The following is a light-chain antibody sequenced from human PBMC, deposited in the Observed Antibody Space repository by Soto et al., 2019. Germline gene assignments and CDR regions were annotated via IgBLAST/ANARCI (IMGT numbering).Light chain of an antibody. Sequence: ELVLTQSPGTLYLSPGERATLSCRASQTVRNNYLAWYQQKPGQAPRLLIYDASSRATGIPDRFSGGGSGTDFTLTISRLEPEDFAVYYCQQFSSYPLTFGGGTKVDI. CDR2: DAS. J-gene: IGKJ4*01. V-gene: IGKV3-20*01. CDR1: QTVRNNY. CDR3: QQFSSYPLT.